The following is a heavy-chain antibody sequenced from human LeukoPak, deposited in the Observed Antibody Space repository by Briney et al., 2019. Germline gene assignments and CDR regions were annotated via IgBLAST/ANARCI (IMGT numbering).Heavy chain of an antibody. Sequence: PGGSLRLSXAASGFTFSSYSMNWVRQAPGKGLEWVSSISSSSSYIYYADSVKGRFTISRDNAKNSLYLQMNSLRAEDTAVYYCARDRYDFWSGHRNDYWGQGTLVTVSS. J-gene: IGHJ4*02. CDR1: GFTFSSYS. CDR3: ARDRYDFWSGHRNDY. CDR2: ISSSSSYI. V-gene: IGHV3-21*01. D-gene: IGHD3-3*01.